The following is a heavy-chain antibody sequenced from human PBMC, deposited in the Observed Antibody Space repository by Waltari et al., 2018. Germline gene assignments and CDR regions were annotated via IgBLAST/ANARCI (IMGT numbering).Heavy chain of an antibody. CDR2: IDHSGST. Sequence: QVQLQQWGAGLLKPSETLSLTCAVYGGGSFSVYYWSWIRQPPGKGLEWIGEIDHSGSTNYNPSLKNRLTISLDTSKTQFSLKMRSVTAADTAVYYCARADRGRSGKYASPAWGPWGQGTLVTVSS. V-gene: IGHV4-34*01. J-gene: IGHJ5*02. CDR3: ARADRGRSGKYASPAWGP. CDR1: GGGSFSVYY. D-gene: IGHD1-26*01.